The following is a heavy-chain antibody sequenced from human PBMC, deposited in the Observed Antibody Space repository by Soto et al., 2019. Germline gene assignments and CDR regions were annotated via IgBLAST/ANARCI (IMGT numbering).Heavy chain of an antibody. CDR2: IIPILGIA. CDR3: AREIGSLGPIDY. Sequence: GASVKVSCKASGGTFSSYTISWVRQAPGQGLEWMGRIIPILGIANYAQKFQGRVTITADKSTSTAYMELSSLRSEDTAVYYCAREIGSLGPIDYWGQGTLVTVSS. J-gene: IGHJ4*02. D-gene: IGHD1-26*01. V-gene: IGHV1-69*04. CDR1: GGTFSSYT.